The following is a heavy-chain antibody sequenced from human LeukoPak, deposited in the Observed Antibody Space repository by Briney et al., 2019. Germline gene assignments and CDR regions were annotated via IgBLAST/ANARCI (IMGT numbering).Heavy chain of an antibody. CDR2: ISYDGSNK. J-gene: IGHJ3*02. Sequence: PGGSLRLSCAASGFTFSNYAMHWVRQAPGKGLEWVAVISYDGSNKYYADSVKGRFTISRDNAKNSLYLQMNSLRAEDTAVYYCAKDRGIAFRNDAFDIWGQGTMVTVSS. CDR1: GFTFSNYA. CDR3: AKDRGIAFRNDAFDI. D-gene: IGHD3-3*02. V-gene: IGHV3-30*04.